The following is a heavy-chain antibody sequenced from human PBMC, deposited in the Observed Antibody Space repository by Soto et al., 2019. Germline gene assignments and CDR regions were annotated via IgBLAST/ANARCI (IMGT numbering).Heavy chain of an antibody. CDR2: VHISGHS. Sequence: SETLSLTCTLSGGSVGAPDWWNWVRQSPDKGLEWIAEVHISGHSNYNPSLRSRVSVSIDSSKNQFYLNLNSVTAADTAIYYCARVRQGCSANNCYFDPWGQGTQVTVSS. J-gene: IGHJ5*01. D-gene: IGHD2-21*01. CDR1: GGSVGAPDW. CDR3: ARVRQGCSANNCYFDP. V-gene: IGHV4-4*02.